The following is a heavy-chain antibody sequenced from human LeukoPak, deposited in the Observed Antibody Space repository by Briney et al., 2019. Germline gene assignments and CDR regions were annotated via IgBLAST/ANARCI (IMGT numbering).Heavy chain of an antibody. CDR2: INSDGSST. CDR1: GFTFSSYW. J-gene: IGHJ4*02. Sequence: GGSLRLSCAASGFTFSSYWMHWVRQAPGKGLVWVSRINSDGSSTSYADSVKGRFTISRDNAKNTLYLQMNSLRAEDTAVYYCAREDDYYDSSGYPRGSFDYWGQGTLVTVSS. V-gene: IGHV3-74*01. D-gene: IGHD3-22*01. CDR3: AREDDYYDSSGYPRGSFDY.